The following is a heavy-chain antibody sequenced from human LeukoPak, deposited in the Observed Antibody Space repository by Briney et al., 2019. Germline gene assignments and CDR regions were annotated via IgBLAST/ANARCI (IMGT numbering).Heavy chain of an antibody. J-gene: IGHJ4*02. CDR2: IYYSGST. CDR3: ARHDSNGYKY. D-gene: IGHD3-22*01. Sequence: KPSETVSLTCTVSGGSISRYYWSWIRQPPGKGLEWIGYIYYSGSTNYNPSLKSRVTISVDTSKNQFSLKVTSVTAADTAIYYCARHDSNGYKYWGQGTLVTVSS. CDR1: GGSISRYY. V-gene: IGHV4-59*08.